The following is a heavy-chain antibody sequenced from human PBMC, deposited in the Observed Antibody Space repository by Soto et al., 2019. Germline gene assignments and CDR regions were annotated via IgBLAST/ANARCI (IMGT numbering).Heavy chain of an antibody. CDR1: GFTFSSYG. J-gene: IGHJ4*01. CDR3: ARHGGTPDLYFDY. Sequence: GGSLRLSCAASGFTFSSYGMHWVRQAPGKGLEWVAVISYDGSNKYYADSVKGRFTISRDNSKNTLYLQMNSLRAEDTALYYCARHGGTPDLYFDYWGQGTSVTSSS. CDR2: ISYDGSNK. D-gene: IGHD3-16*01. V-gene: IGHV3-30*03.